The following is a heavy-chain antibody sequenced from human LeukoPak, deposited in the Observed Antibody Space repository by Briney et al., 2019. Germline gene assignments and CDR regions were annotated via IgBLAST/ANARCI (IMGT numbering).Heavy chain of an antibody. CDR3: AKDRSGDPNYFDY. CDR1: GFTLSGNA. V-gene: IGHV3-23*01. D-gene: IGHD2-21*01. CDR2: ITGSGFSA. Sequence: PGGSLRLSCAASGFTLSGNAMAWVRQAPGKGLEWVSEITGSGFSAYYADSVKGRFTISRDNSKNTLYLQMNSLRAEDTAVYYCAKDRSGDPNYFDYWGQGTLVTVSS. J-gene: IGHJ4*02.